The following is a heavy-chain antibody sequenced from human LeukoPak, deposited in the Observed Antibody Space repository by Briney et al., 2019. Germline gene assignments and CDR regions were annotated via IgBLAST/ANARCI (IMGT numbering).Heavy chain of an antibody. CDR3: ARGRGIAAAGRWFDP. V-gene: IGHV4-38-2*02. D-gene: IGHD6-13*01. Sequence: SETLSLTCTVSGYSISSGYYWGWIRQPPGKGLEWIGSIYHSGSTNYNPSLKSRVTISVDTSKNQFSLKLSSVTAADTAVYYCARGRGIAAAGRWFDPWGQGTLVTVSS. J-gene: IGHJ5*02. CDR2: IYHSGST. CDR1: GYSISSGYY.